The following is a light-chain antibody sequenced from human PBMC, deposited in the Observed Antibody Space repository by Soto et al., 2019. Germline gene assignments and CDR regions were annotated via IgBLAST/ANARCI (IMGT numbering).Light chain of an antibody. J-gene: IGKJ5*01. CDR1: QSVDTY. Sequence: EIVMTQSPATLSVSPGERATLSCRASQSVDTYLVWYQQKPGQAPRLLIFGASNRASGIPARFSGSGSGTDFTLTINSLEPEDFAVYYCQQRSNWPITFGQGTRLEIK. CDR3: QQRSNWPIT. V-gene: IGKV3-11*01. CDR2: GAS.